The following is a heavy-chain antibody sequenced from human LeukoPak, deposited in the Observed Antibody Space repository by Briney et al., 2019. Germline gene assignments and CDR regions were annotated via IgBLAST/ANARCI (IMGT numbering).Heavy chain of an antibody. CDR2: IYYSGST. D-gene: IGHD3-22*01. CDR1: GGSISSSSYY. V-gene: IGHV4-39*07. CDR3: ARSGAWGYYYDSSGYFSY. J-gene: IGHJ4*02. Sequence: SETLSLTCTVSGGSISSSSYYWGWIRQPPGKGLEWIGSIYYSGSTYYNPSPKSRVTISVDTSKNQFSLKLSSVTAADTAVYYCARSGAWGYYYDSSGYFSYWGQGTLVTVSS.